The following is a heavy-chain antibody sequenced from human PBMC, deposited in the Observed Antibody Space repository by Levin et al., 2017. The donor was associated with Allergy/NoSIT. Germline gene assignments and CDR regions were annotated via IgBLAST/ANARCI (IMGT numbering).Heavy chain of an antibody. J-gene: IGHJ4*02. V-gene: IGHV3-7*02. CDR2: INQDGTTE. CDR1: GFTFSSYW. CDR3: ARGYEFYDY. Sequence: GGSLRLSCTASGFTFSSYWMNWVRQAPGKGLEWVANINQDGTTEWFADSVKGRFTISRDNAKNSLDLFLHSLRGEDAALYYCARGYEFYDYWGQGTLITVSS. D-gene: IGHD3-3*01.